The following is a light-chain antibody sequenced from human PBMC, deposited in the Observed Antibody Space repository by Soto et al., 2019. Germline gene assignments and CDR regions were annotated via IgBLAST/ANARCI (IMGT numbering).Light chain of an antibody. J-gene: IGKJ4*01. CDR3: QKYNSAPLT. CDR1: QSISTY. Sequence: DIQMTQSPSSLSASVGDRDTITCRASQSISTYFAWYQQKQGKVPKLLIYAASTLQSGVPYRFSASVSGTDFSLAISNLQPEDVTIYYGQKYNSAPLTFGGGTKVEIK. V-gene: IGKV1-27*01. CDR2: AAS.